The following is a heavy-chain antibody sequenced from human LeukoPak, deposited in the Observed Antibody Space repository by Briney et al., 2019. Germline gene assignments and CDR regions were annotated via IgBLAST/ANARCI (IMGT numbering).Heavy chain of an antibody. D-gene: IGHD6-19*01. CDR2: IWYNGSRK. CDR1: GFTFSGYG. J-gene: IGHJ4*02. Sequence: GGSLRLSCAASGFTFSGYGMHWVRQPPGEGLEWVAIIWYNGSRKYHAGSVSGRFTISRDNSKNTLYLQMDNLRVDDTAIYYCAREASGWYLAADSWGPGTLVSVSS. V-gene: IGHV3-33*01. CDR3: AREASGWYLAADS.